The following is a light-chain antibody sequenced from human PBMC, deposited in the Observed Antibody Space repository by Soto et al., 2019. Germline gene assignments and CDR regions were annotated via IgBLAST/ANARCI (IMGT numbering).Light chain of an antibody. CDR1: QSISSE. Sequence: EIVMTQSPATLSVSPGERATLSCRASQSISSELAWYQQKPGQPPSLLIYSASTRATRVPARFTGSGSGSEFTLTISGLQSEDFAVYYCQQGHNWPLTFGQGTRLEI. V-gene: IGKV3-15*01. CDR2: SAS. J-gene: IGKJ2*01. CDR3: QQGHNWPLT.